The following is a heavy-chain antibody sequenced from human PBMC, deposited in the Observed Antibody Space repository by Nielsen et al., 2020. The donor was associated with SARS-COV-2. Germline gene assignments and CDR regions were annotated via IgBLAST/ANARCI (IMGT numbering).Heavy chain of an antibody. CDR2: ISSSSSYI. CDR1: GSTFSSYS. CDR3: ARDPGIAAAGHFDP. V-gene: IGHV3-21*01. D-gene: IGHD6-13*01. Sequence: GGSLRLSCAASGSTFSSYSMNWVRQAPGKGLEWVSSISSSSSYIYYADSVKGRFTISRDNAKNSLYLQMNSLRAEDTAVYYCARDPGIAAAGHFDPWGQGTLVTVSS. J-gene: IGHJ5*02.